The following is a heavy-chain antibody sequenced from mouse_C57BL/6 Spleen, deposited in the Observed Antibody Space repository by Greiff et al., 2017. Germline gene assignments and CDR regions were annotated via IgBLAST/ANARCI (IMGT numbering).Heavy chain of an antibody. CDR3: ASSYGSSFSDV. Sequence: VQLQQSGPELVKPGASVKISCKASGYAFSSSWMNWVKQRPGKGLEWIGRIYPGDGDTNYNGKFKGKATLTADKSSSTAYMQLSSLTSEDSAVYFCASSYGSSFSDVWGTGTTVTVSS. CDR1: GYAFSSSW. J-gene: IGHJ1*03. D-gene: IGHD1-1*01. V-gene: IGHV1-82*01. CDR2: IYPGDGDT.